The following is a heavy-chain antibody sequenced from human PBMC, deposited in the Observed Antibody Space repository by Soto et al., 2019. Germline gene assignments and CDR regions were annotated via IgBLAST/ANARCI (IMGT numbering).Heavy chain of an antibody. D-gene: IGHD2-15*01. CDR1: GGSFSGYY. CDR3: ARYLYCSGGSCYPSGMDV. V-gene: IGHV4-34*01. Sequence: SETLSLTCAVYGGSFSGYYWSWIRQPPGKGLEWIGEINHSGSTNYNPSLKSRVTISVDTSKNQFSLKLSSVTAADTAVYYCARYLYCSGGSCYPSGMDVWGQGTTVTVSS. CDR2: INHSGST. J-gene: IGHJ6*02.